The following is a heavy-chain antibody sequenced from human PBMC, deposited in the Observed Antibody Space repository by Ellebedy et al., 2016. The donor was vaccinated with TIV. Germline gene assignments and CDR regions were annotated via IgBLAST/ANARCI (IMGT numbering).Heavy chain of an antibody. D-gene: IGHD5-12*01. CDR1: GYTFTGYY. J-gene: IGHJ4*02. CDR2: INPNSGGT. Sequence: AASVKVSCKASGYTFTGYYMHWVRQAPGQGLEWMGWINPNSGGTNYAQRFQGRVTMTRDTSITTAYMELNRLRSDDTAVYYCARDMGGYSGYHQGDYWGQGTLVTVPS. V-gene: IGHV1-2*02. CDR3: ARDMGGYSGYHQGDY.